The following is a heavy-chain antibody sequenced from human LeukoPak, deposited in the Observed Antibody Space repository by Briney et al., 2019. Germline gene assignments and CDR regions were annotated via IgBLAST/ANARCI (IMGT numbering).Heavy chain of an antibody. CDR2: MNPNRGNT. Sequence: GASVKVSCKASGYTFTSYDINWLRQATGQGLEWMGWMNPNRGNTGYAQKFQGRVTMIRNTSISTAYMELSSLRSEDTAVYYCARDVAEYSSSRFDYWGQGTLVTVSS. V-gene: IGHV1-8*01. J-gene: IGHJ4*02. CDR1: GYTFTSYD. CDR3: ARDVAEYSSSRFDY. D-gene: IGHD6-6*01.